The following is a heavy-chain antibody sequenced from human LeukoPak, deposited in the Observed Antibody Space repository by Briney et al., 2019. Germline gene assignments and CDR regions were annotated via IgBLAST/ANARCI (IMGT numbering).Heavy chain of an antibody. CDR1: VFTLSSYV. Sequence: PGGSLRLSCAVSVFTLSSYVMHCVRQSPGKAREWVAVIWNDGSQKYYADSVKGRFTISRDNSQNTLYLQMNSLGAEDTAVYYCARGKGPYYFDQWGQGTLLTVSS. V-gene: IGHV3-33*01. J-gene: IGHJ4*02. CDR3: ARGKGPYYFDQ. CDR2: IWNDGSQK.